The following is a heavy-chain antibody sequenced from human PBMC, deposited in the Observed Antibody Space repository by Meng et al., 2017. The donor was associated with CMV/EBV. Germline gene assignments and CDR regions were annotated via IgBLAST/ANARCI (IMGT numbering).Heavy chain of an antibody. J-gene: IGHJ5*02. CDR2: IYTSGST. V-gene: IGHV4-4*07. CDR1: GGSISSYD. D-gene: IGHD2-15*01. Sequence: QVRLQEWGPGLLKPSEPLFLTCTVSGGSISSYDWSWIRPPAVKGLEWIGRIYTSGSTNYNPSLKSRVTMSVDTSKNQFSLKLSSVTAADTAVYYCARSMVVAGDWFDPWGQGTLVTVSS. CDR3: ARSMVVAGDWFDP.